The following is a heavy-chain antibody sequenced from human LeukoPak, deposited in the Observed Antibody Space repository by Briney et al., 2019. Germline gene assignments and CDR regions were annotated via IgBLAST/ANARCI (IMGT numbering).Heavy chain of an antibody. J-gene: IGHJ4*02. Sequence: GGSLRLSCAASGCTFSDSWMSWVRQAPGKGLEWVANIKKDGSEKYYVYSVKGGFTISSDHAKTSLSLQMNSLRAEDTAVYYCARDLSGVTGYTYGRGIDYWGQGTLVTVSS. CDR3: ARDLSGVTGYTYGRGIDY. CDR1: GCTFSDSW. CDR2: IKKDGSEK. D-gene: IGHD5-18*01. V-gene: IGHV3-7*01.